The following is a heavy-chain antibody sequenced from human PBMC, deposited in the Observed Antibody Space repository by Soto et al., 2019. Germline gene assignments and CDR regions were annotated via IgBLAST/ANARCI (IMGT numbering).Heavy chain of an antibody. CDR1: GFTFSSYP. Sequence: EVQLLESGGGLVQPGGSLGPSFAASGFTFSSYPMSWVRQAPGKGLGWVSAISGSGGSTYYADSVKGRFTISRDNSKNTLYLQMNSLRAEDTAVYYCAKEEYYGSGSYYGPGYNWFDPWGQGTLVTVSS. CDR2: ISGSGGST. D-gene: IGHD3-10*01. V-gene: IGHV3-23*01. CDR3: AKEEYYGSGSYYGPGYNWFDP. J-gene: IGHJ5*02.